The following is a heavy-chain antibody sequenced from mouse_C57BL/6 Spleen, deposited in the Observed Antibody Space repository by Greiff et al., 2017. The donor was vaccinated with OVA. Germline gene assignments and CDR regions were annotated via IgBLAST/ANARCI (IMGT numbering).Heavy chain of an antibody. CDR3: AIMITTYCDY. J-gene: IGHJ2*01. D-gene: IGHD2-4*01. CDR2: ISSGSSTI. CDR1: GFTFSDYG. V-gene: IGHV5-17*01. Sequence: VQLQQSGGGLVKPGGSLKLSCAASGFTFSDYGMHWVRQAPEKGLEWVAYISSGSSTIYYADTVKGRFTISRDNAKNTLFLQMTSLRSEDTAMYYCAIMITTYCDYWGQGTTLTGSS.